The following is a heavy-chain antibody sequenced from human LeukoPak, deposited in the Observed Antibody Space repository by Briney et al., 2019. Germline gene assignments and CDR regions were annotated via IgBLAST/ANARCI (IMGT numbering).Heavy chain of an antibody. D-gene: IGHD3-3*01. Sequence: ASVKVSCKASGYTFTSYGISWVRLAPGQGLEWMGWISAYNGNTNYAQKLQGRVTMTTDTSTSTAYMELRSLRSDDTAVYYCARDRGLRFLEWLPRGYYYYGMDVWGQGTTVTVSS. CDR1: GYTFTSYG. CDR2: ISAYNGNT. CDR3: ARDRGLRFLEWLPRGYYYYGMDV. J-gene: IGHJ6*02. V-gene: IGHV1-18*01.